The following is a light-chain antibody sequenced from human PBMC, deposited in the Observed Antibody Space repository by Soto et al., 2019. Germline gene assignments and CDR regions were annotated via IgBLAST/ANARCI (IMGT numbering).Light chain of an antibody. CDR1: QSIRRH. V-gene: IGKV3-11*02. CDR3: QQRSNRPPYT. Sequence: EIELPQSPDTLSLSPGERATLACRASQSIRRHLARYQQKPGQAPRLLIYDASKRAAGIPARFSGSGSGRDFTLTISSLEPEDFAFYFWQQRSNRPPYTFGQGTKLEIK. CDR2: DAS. J-gene: IGKJ2*01.